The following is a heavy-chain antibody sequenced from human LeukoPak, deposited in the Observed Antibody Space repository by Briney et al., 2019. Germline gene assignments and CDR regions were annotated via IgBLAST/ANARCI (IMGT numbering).Heavy chain of an antibody. CDR3: AKSGMATTFRAFDI. J-gene: IGHJ3*02. CDR1: GFTFSSYA. Sequence: GGSLRLSCAASGFTFSSYAMHWVRQAPGKGLEWVAVISYDGSNKYYADSVKGRFTISRDNSKNTLYLQMNSLRAEDTAVYYCAKSGMATTFRAFDIWGQGTMVTVSS. V-gene: IGHV3-30-3*02. CDR2: ISYDGSNK. D-gene: IGHD5-12*01.